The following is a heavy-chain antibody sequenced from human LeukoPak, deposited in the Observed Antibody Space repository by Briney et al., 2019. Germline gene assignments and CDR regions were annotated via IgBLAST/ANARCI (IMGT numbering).Heavy chain of an antibody. Sequence: ESQRLSCAASGFSFSTYNMNWVRQAPGKGLEWIGSIYYHENTYYNSSLKSRVTISVDTSKNQFSLKLNSVTAADTAVYFCARRAYSAAYWKHFDYWGQGTLVTVSS. J-gene: IGHJ4*02. V-gene: IGHV4-39*01. CDR2: IYYHENT. D-gene: IGHD1-1*01. CDR1: GFSFSTYN. CDR3: ARRAYSAAYWKHFDY.